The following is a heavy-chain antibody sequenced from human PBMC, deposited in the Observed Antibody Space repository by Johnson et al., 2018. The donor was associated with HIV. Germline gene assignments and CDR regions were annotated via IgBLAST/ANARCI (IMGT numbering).Heavy chain of an antibody. CDR1: GFTFSSYA. CDR2: ISYDGSNK. J-gene: IGHJ3*02. CDR3: ARDLGWLQSGDAFDI. V-gene: IGHV3-30-3*01. Sequence: QVQLVESGGVVVQPGRSLRLSCAASGFTFSSYAMHWVRQAPGQGLEWVAVISYDGSNKYYADSVKGRFTISRDNSKNTLYLQMSSLRFEDTAVYYCARDLGWLQSGDAFDIWGQGTMVTVSS. D-gene: IGHD5-24*01.